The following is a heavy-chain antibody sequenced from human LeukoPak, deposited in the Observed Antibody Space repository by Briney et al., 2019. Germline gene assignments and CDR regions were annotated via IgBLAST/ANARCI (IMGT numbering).Heavy chain of an antibody. J-gene: IGHJ1*01. CDR3: ARRIAVAGTGYFQH. V-gene: IGHV4-39*01. Sequence: SETLSLTCTVSGGSISSSSYYWGWIRQPPGKELEWIGSIYYTGSTYYNSSLKSRVTISVDTSKNQFSLRLRSVTAADTAVYFCARRIAVAGTGYFQHWGQGTLVTVSS. CDR2: IYYTGST. CDR1: GGSISSSSYY. D-gene: IGHD6-19*01.